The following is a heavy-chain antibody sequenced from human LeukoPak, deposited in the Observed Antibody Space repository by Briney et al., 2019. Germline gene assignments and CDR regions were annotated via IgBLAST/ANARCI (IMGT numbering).Heavy chain of an antibody. D-gene: IGHD3-10*01. CDR2: SDPEDGEI. J-gene: IGHJ5*02. CDR3: VFLWVGELFTWFDP. CDR1: RYTRSEFS. Sequence: ASVKVSCKVSRYTRSEFSIHWVRQAPARGLEGMGGSDPEDGEIIYPQKLQGRVTMTEDTPTDTAYMELISLKSEDTAVYYCVFLWVGELFTWFDPWGQGSLVTVSS. V-gene: IGHV1-24*01.